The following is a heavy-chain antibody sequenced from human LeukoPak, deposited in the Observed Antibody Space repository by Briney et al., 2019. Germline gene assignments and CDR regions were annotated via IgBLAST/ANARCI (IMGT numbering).Heavy chain of an antibody. CDR3: ARDPLNGALDI. Sequence: PGGSLRLSCTASGFSFSCSWMRWVRHLPGKGLEWLADMNRDGSEIVYVDSVEGRFTISRNNAKNSLFLQMDGLRAEDTAVYYCARDPLNGALDIWGQGTLVTVSS. V-gene: IGHV3-7*01. J-gene: IGHJ3*02. CDR1: GFSFSCSW. CDR2: MNRDGSEI.